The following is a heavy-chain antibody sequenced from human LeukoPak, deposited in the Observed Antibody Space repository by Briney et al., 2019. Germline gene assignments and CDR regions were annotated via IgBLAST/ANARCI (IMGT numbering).Heavy chain of an antibody. CDR1: GYTFTSYD. Sequence: ASVKVSCKASGYTFTSYDINWVRQATGQGLEWMGWMNPNSGNTGYAQKFQGRVTMTRNTSISTAYMELSSLRSEDTAVYYCARDSSGWYGGYLDYWGQGTLVTVSS. J-gene: IGHJ4*02. V-gene: IGHV1-8*01. CDR2: MNPNSGNT. CDR3: ARDSSGWYGGYLDY. D-gene: IGHD6-19*01.